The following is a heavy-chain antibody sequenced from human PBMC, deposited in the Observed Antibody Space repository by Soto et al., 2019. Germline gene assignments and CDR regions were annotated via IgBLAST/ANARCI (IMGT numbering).Heavy chain of an antibody. Sequence: SETLSLTCTVSGGSISRSSYYWGWVRQPPGKGLEWIGEIYHTGATNYNPSLKSRVTMSVDKSKNQFSLKVTPVTAADTAVYYCARDRGIGAAGSWGQGTLVTVS. V-gene: IGHV4-39*07. CDR2: IYHTGAT. D-gene: IGHD6-13*01. CDR3: ARDRGIGAAGS. CDR1: GGSISRSSYY. J-gene: IGHJ5*02.